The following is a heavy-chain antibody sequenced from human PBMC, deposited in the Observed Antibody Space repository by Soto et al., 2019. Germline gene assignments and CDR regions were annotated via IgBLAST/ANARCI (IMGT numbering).Heavy chain of an antibody. Sequence: GGSLRLSCAASGFTFNIYAMTWVRQAPGKGLDWVSAIIRYGVITCFADSVEGRFSISRDNSKNPLYLQMNSLRAEDTAVYYCAKDRYLDHDSRGYLFDNWGQGTLVTVSS. CDR2: IIRYGVIT. D-gene: IGHD3-22*01. CDR3: AKDRYLDHDSRGYLFDN. J-gene: IGHJ4*02. CDR1: GFTFNIYA. V-gene: IGHV3-23*01.